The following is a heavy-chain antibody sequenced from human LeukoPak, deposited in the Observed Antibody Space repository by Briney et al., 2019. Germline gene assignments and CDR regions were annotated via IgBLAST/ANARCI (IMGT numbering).Heavy chain of an antibody. CDR2: YDLLDEEV. Sequence: ASVKVSCKVPGYALTDLAIHWVRQAPGQGLQWMGGYDLLDEEVVYAQTFQGRLTMTEDTSTDPAYMEPAGRDSGDPAIFFFGTATDYEDSSGYSFDPWGQGTLVTVSS. CDR3: GTATDYEDSSGYSFDP. D-gene: IGHD3-22*01. J-gene: IGHJ5*02. CDR1: GYALTDLA. V-gene: IGHV1-24*01.